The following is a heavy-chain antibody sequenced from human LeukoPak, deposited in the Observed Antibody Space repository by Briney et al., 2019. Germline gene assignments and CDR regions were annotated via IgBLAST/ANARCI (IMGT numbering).Heavy chain of an antibody. CDR2: ISGSGGST. V-gene: IGHV3-23*01. CDR3: ANENSGSHY. CDR1: GFTFSAYS. Sequence: GGYLRLSCATSGFTFSAYSMSWVRQAPGKGLEWVSAISGSGGSTYYADSVKGRFTISRDNSKNTLYLQMNSLRAEDTAVYYCANENSGSHYWGQGTLVTVSS. J-gene: IGHJ4*02. D-gene: IGHD1-26*01.